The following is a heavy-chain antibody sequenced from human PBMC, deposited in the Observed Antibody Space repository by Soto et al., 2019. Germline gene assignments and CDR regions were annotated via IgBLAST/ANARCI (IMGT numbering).Heavy chain of an antibody. J-gene: IGHJ4*02. D-gene: IGHD3-22*01. CDR2: IIPIFGTA. V-gene: IGHV1-69*13. CDR1: GGTFSSYA. Sequence: ASVKVSCKASGGTFSSYAISWVRQAPGQGLEWMGGIIPIFGTANYAQKFQGRVTITADESTSTAYMELSSLRSEDTAVYYCARPIYYYDSSGYSYWGQGTLVTVSS. CDR3: ARPIYYYDSSGYSY.